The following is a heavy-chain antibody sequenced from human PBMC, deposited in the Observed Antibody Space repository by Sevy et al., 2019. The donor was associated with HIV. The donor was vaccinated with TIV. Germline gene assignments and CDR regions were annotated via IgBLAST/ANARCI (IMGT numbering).Heavy chain of an antibody. CDR3: ARHPEGGSGSYLYYYYYMDV. CDR1: GGSISSYY. D-gene: IGHD3-10*01. J-gene: IGHJ6*03. V-gene: IGHV4-4*07. CDR2: IYTSGST. Sequence: SETLSLTCTVSGGSISSYYWSWIRQPAGKGLEWIGRIYTSGSTNYNPSLKSRVTMSVDTSKNQFSLKLSSVTAADTAVYYCARHPEGGSGSYLYYYYYMDVWGKRTTVTVSS.